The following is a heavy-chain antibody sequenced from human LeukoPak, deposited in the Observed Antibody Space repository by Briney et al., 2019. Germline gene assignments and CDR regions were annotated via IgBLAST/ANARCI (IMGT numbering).Heavy chain of an antibody. CDR3: ARDNSVGDIAWWFDP. CDR2: ISAYNGNT. Sequence: ASVKVSCKASGYTFTSYGISWVRQAPGQGLEWMGWISAYNGNTNYAQKLQGRVTMTRDMSTSTDYMELSSLRSEDTAVYYCARDNSVGDIAWWFDPWGQGTLVTVSS. CDR1: GYTFTSYG. V-gene: IGHV1-18*01. D-gene: IGHD3-10*01. J-gene: IGHJ5*02.